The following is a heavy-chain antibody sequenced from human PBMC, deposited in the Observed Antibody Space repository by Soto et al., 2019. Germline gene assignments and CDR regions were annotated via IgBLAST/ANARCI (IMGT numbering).Heavy chain of an antibody. CDR3: ARPRPYGSGSSVPPRESAMDV. CDR1: GGSISSNNDY. Sequence: ASETLSLTCTVSGGSISSNNDYWGWIRQPPGKGLEWIGSICYSGSTYYSPSRKSRVTRSADTSKNQFFLTLSSVTAADTAVYYCARPRPYGSGSSVPPRESAMDVWGQGTTVTVSS. J-gene: IGHJ6*02. D-gene: IGHD3-10*01. CDR2: ICYSGST. V-gene: IGHV4-39*01.